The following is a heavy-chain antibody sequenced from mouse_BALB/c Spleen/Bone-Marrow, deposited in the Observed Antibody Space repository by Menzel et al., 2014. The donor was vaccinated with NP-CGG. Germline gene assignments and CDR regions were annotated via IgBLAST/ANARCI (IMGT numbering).Heavy chain of an antibody. CDR2: IDPANGNT. Sequence: VQLQQSGAELVKPGASVKLSCTASGFNIKDTYMHWVKQRPEQGLEWIGRIDPANGNTKYVPKFQGKATITTDTSSNTAYLQLSSLTSEDTAVYYCARNTQFAYWGQGTLVTVSA. J-gene: IGHJ3*01. CDR1: GFNIKDTY. CDR3: ARNTQFAY. V-gene: IGHV14-3*02. D-gene: IGHD5-1-1*01.